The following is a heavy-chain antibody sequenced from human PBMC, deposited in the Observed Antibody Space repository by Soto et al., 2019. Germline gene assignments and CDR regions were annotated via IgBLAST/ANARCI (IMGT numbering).Heavy chain of an antibody. CDR3: ARSHAPYYYDTTGFFFGLDV. CDR1: GFTFSNYA. CDR2: MSFDETKK. V-gene: IGHV3-30-3*01. Sequence: QVRLVESGGGVVQPGRSLRLSCAASGFTFSNYAMHWVRQAPGKGLEWVAVMSFDETKKYHAASVGGRFTISRNNSQNTLDLQMNSLRAEDTALYYCARSHAPYYYDTTGFFFGLDVWGQGTTVVVSS. J-gene: IGHJ6*02. D-gene: IGHD3-22*01.